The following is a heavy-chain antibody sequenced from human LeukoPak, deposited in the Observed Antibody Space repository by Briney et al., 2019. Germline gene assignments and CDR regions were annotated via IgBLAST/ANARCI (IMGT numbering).Heavy chain of an antibody. Sequence: GGSLRLSCAASGFTFSDYYMSWIRQAPGKGLEWVSYISSSGSTIYYADSVKGRFTISRDNAKNSPYLQMNSLRAEDTAVYYCAREAAAGTFDYWGQGTLVTVSS. V-gene: IGHV3-11*01. CDR1: GFTFSDYY. D-gene: IGHD6-13*01. CDR2: ISSSGSTI. J-gene: IGHJ4*02. CDR3: AREAAAGTFDY.